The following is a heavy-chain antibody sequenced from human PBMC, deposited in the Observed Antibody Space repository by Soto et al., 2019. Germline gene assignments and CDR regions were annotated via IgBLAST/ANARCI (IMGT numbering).Heavy chain of an antibody. CDR1: GGTFSSYT. J-gene: IGHJ6*04. D-gene: IGHD4-17*01. V-gene: IGHV1-18*01. CDR3: ARDNIFGDYPYYYYYYGMDV. Sequence: ASVKVSCKASGGTFSSYTISWVRQAPGQGLEWMGWISAYNGNTNYAQKLQGRVTMTTDTSTSTAYMELRSLRSDDTAVYYCARDNIFGDYPYYYYYYGMDVWGKGTRVTVPS. CDR2: ISAYNGNT.